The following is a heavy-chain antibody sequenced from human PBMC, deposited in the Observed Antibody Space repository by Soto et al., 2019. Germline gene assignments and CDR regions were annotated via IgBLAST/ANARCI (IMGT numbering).Heavy chain of an antibody. CDR3: ARNPYYYGSGSYSNMDV. D-gene: IGHD3-10*01. CDR2: ISPIFGTA. V-gene: IGHV1-69*01. J-gene: IGHJ6*02. CDR1: GGTFSSYA. Sequence: QVQLVQSGAEVKKPGSSVKVSCKASGGTFSSYAISWVRQAPGQGLEWMGGISPIFGTANYAQTFQGRVTITADESTSTAYMELSSLRSEETAVYYCARNPYYYGSGSYSNMDVWGQGTTVTVSS.